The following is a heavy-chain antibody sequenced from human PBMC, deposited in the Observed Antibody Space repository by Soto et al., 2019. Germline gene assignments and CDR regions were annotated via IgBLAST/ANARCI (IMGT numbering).Heavy chain of an antibody. CDR1: GFTFSTYS. D-gene: IGHD3-22*01. CDR3: ARYDSSGYYWPYYYYGMDL. V-gene: IGHV3-21*01. J-gene: IGHJ6*02. CDR2: ISSSGSYI. Sequence: EVQLVESGGGLVKPGGSLRLSCAASGFTFSTYSMNWVRQAPGKGLEWVSSISSSGSYIYYADSVKGRFTISRDTAMNSLYLKMNSLRAEDTAVYYCARYDSSGYYWPYYYYGMDLWGQGTTVTVSS.